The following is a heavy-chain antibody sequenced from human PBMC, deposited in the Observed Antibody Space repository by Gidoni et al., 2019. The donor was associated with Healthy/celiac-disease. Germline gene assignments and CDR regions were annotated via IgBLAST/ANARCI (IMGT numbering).Heavy chain of an antibody. CDR1: GYTFTSYG. CDR2: ISAYNGNT. Sequence: QVQLVQSGAEVKKPGASVKVSCKASGYTFTSYGISWVRQAPGQGLEWMGWISAYNGNTNYAQKLQGRVTMTTDTSTSTAYMELRSLRSDDTAVYYCARDFPYYDFWSGPYNFDYWGQGTLVTVSS. V-gene: IGHV1-18*01. D-gene: IGHD3-3*01. CDR3: ARDFPYYDFWSGPYNFDY. J-gene: IGHJ4*02.